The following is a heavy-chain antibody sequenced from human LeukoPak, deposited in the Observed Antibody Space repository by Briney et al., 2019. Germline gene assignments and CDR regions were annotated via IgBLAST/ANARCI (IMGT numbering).Heavy chain of an antibody. CDR3: AKDRHAPGRYCSSASCFPFDS. D-gene: IGHD2-15*01. J-gene: IGHJ5*01. CDR1: GFTFSSYA. CDR2: ISSNGGST. V-gene: IGHV3-64*01. Sequence: QAGGSLRLSCAASGFTFSSYAMHWVRQAPGKGLEYVSAISSNGGSTYYANSVKGRFTISRDNSKNTLYLQMNSLRAEDTAVYYCAKDRHAPGRYCSSASCFPFDSWGQGTLVTVSS.